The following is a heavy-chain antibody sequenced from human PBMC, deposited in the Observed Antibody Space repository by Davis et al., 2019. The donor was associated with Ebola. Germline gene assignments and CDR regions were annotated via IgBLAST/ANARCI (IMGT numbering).Heavy chain of an antibody. Sequence: ASVKVSCKASGYTFPSFVVSWVRQAPGQGLEWMGWISAYNGNTNFAQKYQGRVTMTTDTSTTTAYMELRSLRSDDTAVYYCARRAYCSGGNCYVGYFDYWGQGTLVTVSS. D-gene: IGHD2-15*01. CDR1: GYTFPSFV. CDR3: ARRAYCSGGNCYVGYFDY. J-gene: IGHJ4*02. CDR2: ISAYNGNT. V-gene: IGHV1-18*01.